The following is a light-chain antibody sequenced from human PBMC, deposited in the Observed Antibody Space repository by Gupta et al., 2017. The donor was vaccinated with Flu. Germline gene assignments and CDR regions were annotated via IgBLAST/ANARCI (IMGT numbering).Light chain of an antibody. CDR3: QQFHSYSPLT. CDR2: KAS. V-gene: IGKV1-5*03. CDR1: DNINRW. J-gene: IGKJ4*02. Sequence: DIQMTQSPSTLSASLGVTVTISCRASDNINRWLAWYQQKAGKAPKLLIYKASILESGVPSRFSGSGFGSEFTLTISNLQPEDFGTYYCQQFHSYSPLTFGGGTKVEIK.